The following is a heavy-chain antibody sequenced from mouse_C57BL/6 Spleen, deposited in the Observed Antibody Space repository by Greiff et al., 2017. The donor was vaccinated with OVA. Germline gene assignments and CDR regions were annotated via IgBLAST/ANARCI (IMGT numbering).Heavy chain of an antibody. CDR2: INPNNGGT. CDR1: GYTFTDYY. Sequence: VQLQQSGPELVKPGASVKISCKASGYTFTDYYMNWVKQSHGKSLEWIGDINPNNGGTSYNQKFKGKATLTVDKSSSTAYMELRSLTSGDSAVYYGAREYYGSSNRRYYFDYWGQGTTLTVSS. D-gene: IGHD1-1*01. V-gene: IGHV1-26*01. CDR3: AREYYGSSNRRYYFDY. J-gene: IGHJ2*01.